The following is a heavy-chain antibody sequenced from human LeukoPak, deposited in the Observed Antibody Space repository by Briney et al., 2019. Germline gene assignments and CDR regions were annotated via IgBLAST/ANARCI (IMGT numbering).Heavy chain of an antibody. V-gene: IGHV3-21*01. CDR3: ARSPIGNAFDM. Sequence: PGGSLRLSCAASGFTFITYSMTWVRQAPGKGLEWVSSISIYSDYIFYADSVKGRFTISRDNAKNSLYLQVNSLRAEDTAVYYCARSPIGNAFDMWGQGTMITVSS. CDR1: GFTFITYS. J-gene: IGHJ3*02. D-gene: IGHD3-22*01. CDR2: ISIYSDYI.